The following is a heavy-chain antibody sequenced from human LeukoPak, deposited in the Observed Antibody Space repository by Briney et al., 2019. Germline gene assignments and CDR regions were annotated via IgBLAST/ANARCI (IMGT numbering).Heavy chain of an antibody. CDR2: INPSGGST. Sequence: ASVKVSCEASGYTFTSYYMHWVRQAPGQGLEWMGIINPSGGSTSYAQKLQGRVTMTTDTSTSTAYMELRSLRSDDTAVYYCARVLRVFGYSSSWYPFGYWGQGTLVTVSS. CDR1: GYTFTSYY. D-gene: IGHD6-13*01. CDR3: ARVLRVFGYSSSWYPFGY. J-gene: IGHJ4*02. V-gene: IGHV1-46*01.